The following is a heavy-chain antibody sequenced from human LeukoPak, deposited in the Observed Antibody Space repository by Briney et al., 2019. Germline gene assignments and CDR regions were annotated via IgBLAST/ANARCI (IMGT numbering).Heavy chain of an antibody. CDR1: GFTFSSYS. D-gene: IGHD2-8*02. Sequence: GGSLRLSCAASGFTFSSYSMSWVRQAPGKGLEWVSSISSSSTYRYYAASVRGRFTISRDNSKNTLYLQMNSLRAEDTAVYYCAKSWWLDYWGQGTLVTVSS. J-gene: IGHJ4*02. V-gene: IGHV3-21*04. CDR2: ISSSSTYR. CDR3: AKSWWLDY.